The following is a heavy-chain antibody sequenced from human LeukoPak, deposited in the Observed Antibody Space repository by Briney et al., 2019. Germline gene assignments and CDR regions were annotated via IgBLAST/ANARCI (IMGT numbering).Heavy chain of an antibody. V-gene: IGHV1-18*01. J-gene: IGHJ4*02. CDR1: GYTFTSYG. D-gene: IGHD6-13*01. CDR3: ARVGQGYSSSWLVD. Sequence: ASVKVSCKASGYTFTSYGISWVRQAPGQGLEWMGWISAYNGNTNYAQKLQGRVTMTTDTSTSTAYMELRSLRSDDTAMYYCARVGQGYSSSWLVDWGQGTLVTVSS. CDR2: ISAYNGNT.